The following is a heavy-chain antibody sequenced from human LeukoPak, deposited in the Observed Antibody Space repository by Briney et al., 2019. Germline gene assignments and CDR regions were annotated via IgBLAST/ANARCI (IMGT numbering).Heavy chain of an antibody. J-gene: IGHJ6*02. CDR1: GGSISSYY. CDR3: ARGLYGPGFQYSYYGMDV. D-gene: IGHD3-16*02. V-gene: IGHV4-59*08. Sequence: KSSETLSLTCTVSGGSISSYYWSWIRQPPGKGLEWIGYIYYSGSTNYNPSLKSRVTMSVDTSKNQFSLNLSSVTAADTAVYYCARGLYGPGFQYSYYGMDVWGQGTTVTVSS. CDR2: IYYSGST.